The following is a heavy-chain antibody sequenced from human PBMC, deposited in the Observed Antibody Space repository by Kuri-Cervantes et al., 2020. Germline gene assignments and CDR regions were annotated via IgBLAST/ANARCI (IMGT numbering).Heavy chain of an antibody. D-gene: IGHD4-17*01. V-gene: IGHV3-30*14. CDR3: ARDAGVGPKRLRYYFDY. CDR2: ISYDGSNK. CDR1: GFTFSSYA. Sequence: GGSLRLSCAASGFTFSSYAMHWVRQAPGKGLEWVAVISYDGSNKYYADSVKGRFTISRENAKNTLYLQMNSLRAEDTAVYYCARDAGVGPKRLRYYFDYWGQGTLVTVSS. J-gene: IGHJ4*02.